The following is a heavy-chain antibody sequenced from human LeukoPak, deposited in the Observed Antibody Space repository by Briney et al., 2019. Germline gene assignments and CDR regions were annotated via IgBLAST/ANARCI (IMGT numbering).Heavy chain of an antibody. CDR2: ISYDGSNK. D-gene: IGHD2-21*02. CDR1: GFTFSSYG. CDR3: ARAGDSDAFDI. J-gene: IGHJ3*02. V-gene: IGHV3-30*03. Sequence: GGSLRLSCAASGFTFSSYGMHWVRQAPGKGLEWVAVISYDGSNKYYADSVKGRFTISRDNSKTTLYLQMNSLRAEDTAVYYCARAGDSDAFDIWGQGTMVTVSS.